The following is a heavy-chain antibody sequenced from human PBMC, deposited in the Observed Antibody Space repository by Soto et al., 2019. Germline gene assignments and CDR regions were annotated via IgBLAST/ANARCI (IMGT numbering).Heavy chain of an antibody. D-gene: IGHD3-22*01. CDR3: TRTAGYYDSSGYYSGYYYYGMDV. V-gene: IGHV3-49*04. CDR1: GLTVGDYA. Sequence: GSLRVFCTPAGLTVGDYAMGWVRQAPGKGLEWVGFIRSKAYGGTTEYAASVKGRFTISRDDSKSIADLQMNSLKTDDTAVFYCTRTAGYYDSSGYYSGYYYYGMDVWGRGTTVTVSS. CDR2: IRSKAYGGTT. J-gene: IGHJ6*02.